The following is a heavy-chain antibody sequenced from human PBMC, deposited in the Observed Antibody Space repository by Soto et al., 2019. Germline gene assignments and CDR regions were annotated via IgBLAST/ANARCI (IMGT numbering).Heavy chain of an antibody. D-gene: IGHD6-19*01. CDR2: ISGSGGST. V-gene: IGHV3-23*01. J-gene: IGHJ5*02. CDR3: ATSSDWYNWFDP. Sequence: TGGSLRLSCAASGFTFSSYVMSWVRQAPGKGLEWVSAISGSGGSTYNADSVKGRFTISRDNSKNTLYLQMNSLRAEDTAVYYCATSSDWYNWFDPWGQGTLVTVSS. CDR1: GFTFSSYV.